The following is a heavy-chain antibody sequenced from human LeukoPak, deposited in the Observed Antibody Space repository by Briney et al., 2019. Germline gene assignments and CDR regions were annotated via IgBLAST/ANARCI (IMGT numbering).Heavy chain of an antibody. Sequence: ETLSLTCTVSGGSISSYYWSWIRQPPGKGLEWIGYICYSGSTNYNPSLKSRVTISVDTSKNQFSLKLSSVTAADTAVYYCARGGYYYDSSGYYPSYYYYGMDVWGQGTTVTVSS. J-gene: IGHJ6*02. CDR1: GGSISSYY. D-gene: IGHD3-22*01. CDR3: ARGGYYYDSSGYYPSYYYYGMDV. V-gene: IGHV4-59*01. CDR2: ICYSGST.